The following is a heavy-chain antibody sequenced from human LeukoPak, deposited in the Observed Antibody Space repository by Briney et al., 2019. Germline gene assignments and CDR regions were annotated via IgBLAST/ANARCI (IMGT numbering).Heavy chain of an antibody. V-gene: IGHV5-51*01. J-gene: IGHJ5*02. CDR2: IYPGDSDT. Sequence: RESLKISCKGSGYGFTSYWIGWVRQMPGKGLEWMGIIYPGDSDTRYSPSFQGQVTISADKSISTAYLQWSSLKASDTAMYYCARPGSYDFWNGWFDPWGQGTLVTVSS. D-gene: IGHD3-3*01. CDR1: GYGFTSYW. CDR3: ARPGSYDFWNGWFDP.